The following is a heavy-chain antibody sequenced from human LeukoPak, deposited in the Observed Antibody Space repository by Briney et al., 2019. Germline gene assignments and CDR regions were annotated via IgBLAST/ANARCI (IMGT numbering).Heavy chain of an antibody. CDR3: ARDHPPLLYYDFWSGYYSYYGMDV. V-gene: IGHV3-21*01. CDR2: ISSSSSYI. Sequence: GGSLRLSCAASGFTFSSYSMNWVRQAPGKGLDWVSSISSSSSYIYYADSVKGRFTISRDNAKNSLYLQMNSLRAEDTAVYYCARDHPPLLYYDFWSGYYSYYGMDVWGQGTTVTVSS. J-gene: IGHJ6*02. D-gene: IGHD3-3*01. CDR1: GFTFSSYS.